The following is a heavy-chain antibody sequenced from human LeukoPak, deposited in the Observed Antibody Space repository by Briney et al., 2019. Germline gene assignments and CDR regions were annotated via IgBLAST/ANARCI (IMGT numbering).Heavy chain of an antibody. CDR2: VSDNGEKT. Sequence: GGSLRLSCAASGFTFSSCAMNWVRQAPGKGLEWVSLVSDNGEKTYYADSVQGRFTISRDNSKNTLYLQMNSLRAEDTAVYYCAKVSYYYGSGSYARSFDYWGQGTLVTVSS. D-gene: IGHD3-10*01. V-gene: IGHV3-23*01. CDR1: GFTFSSCA. CDR3: AKVSYYYGSGSYARSFDY. J-gene: IGHJ4*02.